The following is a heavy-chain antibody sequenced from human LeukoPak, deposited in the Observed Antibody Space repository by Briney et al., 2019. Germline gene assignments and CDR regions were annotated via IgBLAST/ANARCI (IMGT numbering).Heavy chain of an antibody. CDR3: AKTLPYEVYCSGDCPYLFDH. CDR2: IRGSGAQT. D-gene: IGHD2-21*02. Sequence: GGSLRLSCAASGFTFRTYGMSWLRQAPGKGLEWVSAIRGSGAQTFYADSVQGRFTISRDNPKNTLYLEMNSLRAEDTAVYYCAKTLPYEVYCSGDCPYLFDHWGRGTMVTVSS. CDR1: GFTFRTYG. V-gene: IGHV3-23*01. J-gene: IGHJ4*02.